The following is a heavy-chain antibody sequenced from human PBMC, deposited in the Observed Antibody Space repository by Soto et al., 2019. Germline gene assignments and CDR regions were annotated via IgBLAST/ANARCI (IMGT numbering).Heavy chain of an antibody. CDR1: GGTFSTGS. CDR3: AREIDGYYGMDV. Sequence: QVQLVQSGAEVKKPGSSVKVSCKASGGTFSTGSISWVRQAPGQGREWMGGIIPMFGTANNAQKFQGRVTITADESTSTAYMELSSLRSEDTAVYFCAREIDGYYGMDVWGQGTTVTVAS. J-gene: IGHJ6*02. V-gene: IGHV1-69*12. CDR2: IIPMFGTA.